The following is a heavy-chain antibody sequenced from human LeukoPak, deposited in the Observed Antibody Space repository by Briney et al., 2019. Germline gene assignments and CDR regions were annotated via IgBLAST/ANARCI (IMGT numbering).Heavy chain of an antibody. J-gene: IGHJ3*01. V-gene: IGHV3-7*01. CDR3: ARDGVPAARDL. CDR2: IDGAGGEK. D-gene: IGHD2-2*01. CDR1: GFTFSRHW. Sequence: GGSLRLSCEASGFTFSRHWLTWVRQAPGKGLEWVGNIDGAGGEKHFVDSVKGRFTISRDNAKTSLYLHMNSLRAEDTAVYYCARDGVPAARDLWSQGTMVIVSS.